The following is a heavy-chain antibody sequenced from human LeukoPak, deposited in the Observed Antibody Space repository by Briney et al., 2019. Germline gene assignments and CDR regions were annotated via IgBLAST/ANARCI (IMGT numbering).Heavy chain of an antibody. Sequence: PGGSLRLSCAASAFTFSTNPMAWVRQAPGKGLEWVSLISGNGGRTYYADSVKGPFTISRDNSKNTLYLQMSSLRVGDTAVYYCAKERQTTTAFDSWGQGTLVTVSS. J-gene: IGHJ4*02. CDR3: AKERQTTTAFDS. CDR1: AFTFSTNP. CDR2: ISGNGGRT. V-gene: IGHV3-23*01. D-gene: IGHD4-17*01.